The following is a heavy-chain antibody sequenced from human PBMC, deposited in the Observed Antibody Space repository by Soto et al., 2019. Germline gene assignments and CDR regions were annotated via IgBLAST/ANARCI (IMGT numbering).Heavy chain of an antibody. CDR1: GGSISSSSYY. D-gene: IGHD3-10*01. Sequence: SETLSLTCTVSGGSISSSSYYWGWIRQPPGKGLEWIGSIYYSGSTYYNPSLKSRVTISVDTSKNQFSLKLSSVTAADTAVYYRARHGITMVRGVINPYYYGMDVWGQGTTVTVSS. J-gene: IGHJ6*02. V-gene: IGHV4-39*01. CDR2: IYYSGST. CDR3: ARHGITMVRGVINPYYYGMDV.